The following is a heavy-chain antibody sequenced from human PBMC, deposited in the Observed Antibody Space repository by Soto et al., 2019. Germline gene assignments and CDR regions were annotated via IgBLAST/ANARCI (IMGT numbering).Heavy chain of an antibody. V-gene: IGHV3-15*07. J-gene: IGHJ3*02. D-gene: IGHD2-8*01. CDR1: GLTFNNAW. CDR2: IKSKNDGGAT. Sequence: GGSLRLSCAASGLTFNNAWMNWVRQAPGKGLEWVGRIKSKNDGGATEYSAPVKDRFTISRDDSKDTLYLQMNSLKTEDTAVYYCTTDAQWGIWGQGTMVTVSS. CDR3: TTDAQWGI.